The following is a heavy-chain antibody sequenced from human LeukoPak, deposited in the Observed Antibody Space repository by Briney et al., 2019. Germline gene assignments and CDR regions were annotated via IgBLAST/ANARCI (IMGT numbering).Heavy chain of an antibody. CDR2: INPSGGST. V-gene: IGHV1-46*01. D-gene: IGHD2-21*02. Sequence: ASVKVSCKASGYTFTTYYMHWVRQAPGQGLEWMGIINPSGGSTSYAQKFQGRVTMTRDMSTSTVYMELSSLRSEDTAVYYCARDVAFCGGDCYPTDYWGQGTLVTVSS. CDR1: GYTFTTYY. CDR3: ARDVAFCGGDCYPTDY. J-gene: IGHJ4*02.